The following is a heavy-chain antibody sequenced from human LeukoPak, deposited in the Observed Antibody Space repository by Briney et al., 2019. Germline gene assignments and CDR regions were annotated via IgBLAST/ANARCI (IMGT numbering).Heavy chain of an antibody. V-gene: IGHV5-51*01. D-gene: IGHD3-22*01. CDR2: IYPGDSDT. J-gene: IGHJ5*02. CDR3: ARLLSYYDSSEDWFDP. CDR1: GYSFTSYW. Sequence: GESLKISSKGSGYSFTSYWIGWVRPMPGKGLEWMGIIYPGDSDTRYSPSFQGQVTISADKSISTAYLQWSSLKASDTAMYYCARLLSYYDSSEDWFDPWGQGTLVTVSS.